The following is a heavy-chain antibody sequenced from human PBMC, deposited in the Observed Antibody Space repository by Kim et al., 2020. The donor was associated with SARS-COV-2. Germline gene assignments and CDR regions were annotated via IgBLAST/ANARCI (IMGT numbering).Heavy chain of an antibody. Sequence: GGSLRLSCAASGFTFSSYSMNWVRQAPGKGLEWVSYIGSSSSTIYYADSVKGRFTISRDNAKNSLYLQMNSLRDEDTAVYYCARIVGATSYYYYGMDVWGQGTTVTVSS. CDR1: GFTFSSYS. D-gene: IGHD1-26*01. V-gene: IGHV3-48*02. CDR2: IGSSSSTI. J-gene: IGHJ6*02. CDR3: ARIVGATSYYYYGMDV.